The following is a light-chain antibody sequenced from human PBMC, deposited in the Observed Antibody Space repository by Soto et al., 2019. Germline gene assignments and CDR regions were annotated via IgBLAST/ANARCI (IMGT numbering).Light chain of an antibody. V-gene: IGKV1-27*01. J-gene: IGKJ1*01. CDR2: AAS. CDR3: QRYNSAPWT. CDR1: QGISNY. Sequence: DIQMTQSPSSLSASVGDRVTITCRASQGISNYLAWYQQKPGKVPKLLIYAASTLQSGVPSRFSGSGSGTDFTLTISNLQPVDVATYSCQRYNSAPWTFGQGTKVEIK.